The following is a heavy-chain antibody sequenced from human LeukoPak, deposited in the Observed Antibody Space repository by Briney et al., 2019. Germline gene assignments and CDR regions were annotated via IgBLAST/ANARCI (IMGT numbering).Heavy chain of an antibody. CDR3: ARPYDSSGYYIRGAFDI. J-gene: IGHJ3*02. CDR1: GGSFNSHY. D-gene: IGHD3-22*01. V-gene: IGHV4-59*11. CDR2: LYFSGST. Sequence: PSETLSLTCTVSGGSFNSHYWSWIRQPPGKGLEWIGYLYFSGSTGYNPSLKSRVSISVETSKNQFSLRLSSVTAADTAVYYCARPYDSSGYYIRGAFDIWGQGAMVTVS.